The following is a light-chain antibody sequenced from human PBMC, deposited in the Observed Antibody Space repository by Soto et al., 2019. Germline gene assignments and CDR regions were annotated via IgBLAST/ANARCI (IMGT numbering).Light chain of an antibody. CDR1: QNINSD. Sequence: EIVLTQSPATLSLSPGERATLSCRASQNINSDLAWYQQRPGQPPRLLIYDASNRAPGIPARFGGSGSGADFTLSISSLEPEDCAVYHCQQRNMWPRTFGQGTRVEIK. CDR3: QQRNMWPRT. V-gene: IGKV3-11*01. CDR2: DAS. J-gene: IGKJ1*01.